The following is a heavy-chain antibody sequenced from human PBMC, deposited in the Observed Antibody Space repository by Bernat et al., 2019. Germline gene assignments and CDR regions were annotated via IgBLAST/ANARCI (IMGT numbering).Heavy chain of an antibody. Sequence: QESGPGLVKPSQTLSLTCTVSGGSISSGGYYWSWIRQHPGKGLEWLAHIFSNDEKSYSTSLKSRLTISKDTSKSQVVLTMTNMDPVDTATYYCARILFTPQRLSQWLTPNCDYWGQGTLGTVSS. D-gene: IGHD6-19*01. J-gene: IGHJ4*02. V-gene: IGHV2-26*01. CDR2: IFSNDEK. CDR1: GGSISSGGYY. CDR3: ARILFTPQRLSQWLTPNCDY.